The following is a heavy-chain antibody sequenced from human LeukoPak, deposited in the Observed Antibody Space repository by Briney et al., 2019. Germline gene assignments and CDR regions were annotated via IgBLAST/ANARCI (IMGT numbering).Heavy chain of an antibody. CDR3: AKPIYDGDYDSGAFDI. Sequence: PGWALRLSCAASGFTFSSYGMHWVRQAPGKGLEWVAVISNDGSNKDYADSVKGRFTISRDNSKNTLYLQMNSLRAEDTAVYYCAKPIYDGDYDSGAFDIWGQGTMVTVSS. D-gene: IGHD4-17*01. J-gene: IGHJ3*02. CDR1: GFTFSSYG. V-gene: IGHV3-30*18. CDR2: ISNDGSNK.